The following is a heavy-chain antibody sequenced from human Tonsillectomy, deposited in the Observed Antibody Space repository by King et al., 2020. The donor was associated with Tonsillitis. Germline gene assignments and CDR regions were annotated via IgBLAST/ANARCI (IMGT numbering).Heavy chain of an antibody. CDR1: GGSTSSGGYS. Sequence: QLQESGSGLVKPSQTLSLTCAVSGGSTSSGGYSWSWIRQPPGKGLEWIGYIYHSGSTNYNPSLKGRVTISVDRSKNQLSLKLTSVTAADTAVYYCARARYSGYETNPYYYYGMDVWGQGTTVTVSS. D-gene: IGHD5-12*01. CDR2: IYHSGST. CDR3: ARARYSGYETNPYYYYGMDV. V-gene: IGHV4-30-2*01. J-gene: IGHJ6*02.